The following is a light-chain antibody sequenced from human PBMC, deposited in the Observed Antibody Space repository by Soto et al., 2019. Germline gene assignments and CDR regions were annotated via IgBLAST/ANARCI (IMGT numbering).Light chain of an antibody. CDR1: SSNIGAGYD. J-gene: IGLJ3*02. CDR2: GNT. V-gene: IGLV1-40*01. CDR3: PSFDSSLSGWV. Sequence: QSVLTQPPAVSGAPGQRVTISCTGGSSNIGAGYDVHWYQQLPGTAPKLLVSGNTNRPSGVPDRFSGSKSGTSASLAITGLQAEDDADDYRPSFDSSLSGWVFGGGTKLTVL.